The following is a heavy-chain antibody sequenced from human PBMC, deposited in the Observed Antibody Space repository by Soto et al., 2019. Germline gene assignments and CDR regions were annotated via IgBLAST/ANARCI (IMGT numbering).Heavy chain of an antibody. CDR2: ISGSGGST. V-gene: IGHV3-23*01. CDR3: AAEEDRYSYGSYFDY. CDR1: GFTFSSYA. Sequence: PGGSLRLSCAASGFTFSSYAMSWVRQAPGKGLEWVSAISGSGGSTYYADSVKGRFTISRDNSKNTLYLQMNSLRAEDTAVYYCAAEEDRYSYGSYFDYWGQGTLVTVSS. J-gene: IGHJ4*02. D-gene: IGHD5-18*01.